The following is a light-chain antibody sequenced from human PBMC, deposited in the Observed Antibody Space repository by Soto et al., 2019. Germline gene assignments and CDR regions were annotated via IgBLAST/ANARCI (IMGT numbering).Light chain of an antibody. CDR3: SSHGGSGV. CDR2: EVV. Sequence: QSALTQPPSASGSPGQSVAISCTGTSSDVGGYNYVSWYRQHPGKAPKLIIYEVVKRPSGVPDRFSGSKSGNTASLTVSGLQPEDEADYYCSSHGGSGVFGGGTKLTVL. J-gene: IGLJ3*02. V-gene: IGLV2-8*01. CDR1: SSDVGGYNY.